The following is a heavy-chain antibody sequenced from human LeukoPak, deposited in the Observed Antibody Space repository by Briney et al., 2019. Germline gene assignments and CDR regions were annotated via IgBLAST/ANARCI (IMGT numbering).Heavy chain of an antibody. CDR1: GGSISSSSYY. Sequence: KTSETLSLTCTVSGGSISSSSYYWGWIRQPPGKGLEWIGSIYYSGSTYYNPSLKSRVTISVDTSKNQFSLKLSSVTAADTAVYYCARHDIPRDFDYWGQGTLVTVSS. CDR2: IYYSGST. D-gene: IGHD2-2*02. V-gene: IGHV4-39*01. CDR3: ARHDIPRDFDY. J-gene: IGHJ4*02.